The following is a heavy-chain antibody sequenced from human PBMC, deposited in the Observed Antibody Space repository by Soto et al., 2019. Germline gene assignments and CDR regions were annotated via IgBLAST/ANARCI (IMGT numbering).Heavy chain of an antibody. Sequence: GGSLRLSCAASGFTFSSYWMHWVRQAPGKGLVWVSRINSDGSSTSYADSVKGRFTISRDNAKNTLYLQMNSLRAEDTDVYYCARERITIFGVVIPHNWFDPWGQGTLVTVSS. CDR1: GFTFSSYW. D-gene: IGHD3-3*01. CDR3: ARERITIFGVVIPHNWFDP. CDR2: INSDGSST. V-gene: IGHV3-74*01. J-gene: IGHJ5*02.